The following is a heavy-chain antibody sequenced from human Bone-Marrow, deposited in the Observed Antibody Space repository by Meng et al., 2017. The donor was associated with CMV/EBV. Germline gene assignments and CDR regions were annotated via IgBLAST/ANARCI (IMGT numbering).Heavy chain of an antibody. CDR3: ARDIPYCSGPSCSRHSPDYYGMDV. J-gene: IGHJ6*02. D-gene: IGHD2-2*01. CDR1: GYTFTSHY. V-gene: IGHV1-46*01. CDR2: INPSARST. Sequence: ASVKVSCKASGYTFTSHYIHWVRQAPGQGLEWMGIINPSARSTRYAQKFQGRVTMTGDTPTSTVYLELNSLRSQDTAVYYCARDIPYCSGPSCSRHSPDYYGMDVWGQGTTVTVSS.